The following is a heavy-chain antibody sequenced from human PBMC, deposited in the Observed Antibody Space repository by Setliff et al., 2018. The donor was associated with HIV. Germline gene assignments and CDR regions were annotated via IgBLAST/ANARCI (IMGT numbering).Heavy chain of an antibody. J-gene: IGHJ4*02. D-gene: IGHD3-3*01. CDR2: IYSSGST. CDR1: NGSISSGTFY. CDR3: AREATIFGVVMPYFDY. Sequence: SETLSLTCTVSNGSISSGTFYWTWIRQPAGKGLEWIGRIYSSGSTNYNPSLKSRVTISIGTSKNQFSLKLSSVTAADTAVYYCAREATIFGVVMPYFDYWGQGTLVTVSS. V-gene: IGHV4-61*02.